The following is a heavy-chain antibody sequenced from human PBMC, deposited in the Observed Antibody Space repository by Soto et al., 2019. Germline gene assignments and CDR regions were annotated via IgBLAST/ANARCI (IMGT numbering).Heavy chain of an antibody. CDR1: GYTFTSYG. V-gene: IGHV1-18*01. CDR3: ARDLITMVRGVTDYYYGMDV. CDR2: ISAYNGNT. J-gene: IGHJ6*02. Sequence: ASVKVSCKASGYTFTSYGISWVRQAPGQGLDWIGWISAYNGNTNYAQKLQGRVTMTTDTSTSTAYMELRSLRSDDTAVYYCARDLITMVRGVTDYYYGMDVWGQGTTVTVSS. D-gene: IGHD3-10*01.